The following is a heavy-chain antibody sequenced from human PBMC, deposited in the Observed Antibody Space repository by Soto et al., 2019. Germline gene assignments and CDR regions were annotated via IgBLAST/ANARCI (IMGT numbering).Heavy chain of an antibody. CDR3: ARDSSLWFGEGSQGGIDP. J-gene: IGHJ5*02. Sequence: SETLSLTCTVSGGSISSGDYYWSWIRQPPXKGLEWIGYIYYSGSTYYNPSLKSRVTISVDTSKNQSSLKLSSVTAADTAVYYCARDSSLWFGEGSQGGIDPWGQGTLVTVSS. CDR2: IYYSGST. CDR1: GGSISSGDYY. D-gene: IGHD3-10*01. V-gene: IGHV4-30-4*01.